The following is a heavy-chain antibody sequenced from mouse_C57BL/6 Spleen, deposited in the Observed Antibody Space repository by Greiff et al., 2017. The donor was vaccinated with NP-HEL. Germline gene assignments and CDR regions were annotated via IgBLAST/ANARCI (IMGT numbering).Heavy chain of an antibody. V-gene: IGHV2-2*01. Sequence: QVQLQQSGPGLVQPSQSLSITCTVSGFSLTSYGVHWVRQSPGKGLEWLGVIWSGGSTDYNAAFISSLSISKDNSKSQVFFKMNSLQADDTAIYDCARTGYYAMDYWGQGTSVTVSS. CDR1: GFSLTSYG. CDR3: ARTGYYAMDY. J-gene: IGHJ4*01. CDR2: IWSGGST.